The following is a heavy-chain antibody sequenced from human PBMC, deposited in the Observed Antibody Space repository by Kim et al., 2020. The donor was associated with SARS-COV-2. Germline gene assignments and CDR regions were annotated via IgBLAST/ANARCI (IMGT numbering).Heavy chain of an antibody. V-gene: IGHV4-34*01. D-gene: IGHD3-10*01. Sequence: YNPSLKSRVNISVDTSKKQFSLKLSSVTAADTAVYYCARDQSRAGGGMDVWGQGTTVTVSS. CDR3: ARDQSRAGGGMDV. J-gene: IGHJ6*02.